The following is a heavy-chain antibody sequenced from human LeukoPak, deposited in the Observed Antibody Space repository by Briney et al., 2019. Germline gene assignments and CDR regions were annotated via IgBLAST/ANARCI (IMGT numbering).Heavy chain of an antibody. Sequence: PGGSLRLSRAASGFTFSSYAMQWVRQAPGKGLEWVAVISYDGSDKNYADSVKGRFTISRDNSKNTLYLQMNSLRADDTAVYYCARAVYRSGGYYFDYWGQGTLVIVSS. J-gene: IGHJ4*02. V-gene: IGHV3-30*19. CDR1: GFTFSSYA. D-gene: IGHD6-19*01. CDR3: ARAVYRSGGYYFDY. CDR2: ISYDGSDK.